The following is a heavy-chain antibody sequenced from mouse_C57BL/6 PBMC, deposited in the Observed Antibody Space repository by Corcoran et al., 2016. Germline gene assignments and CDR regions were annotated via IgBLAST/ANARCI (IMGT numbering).Heavy chain of an antibody. D-gene: IGHD1-1*01. V-gene: IGHV1-66*01. CDR3: ARGGHYYGSPLGRGQDCYAMDY. J-gene: IGHJ4*01. Sequence: QVQLQQSGPELVKPGASVKISCKASGYSFTSYYIHWVKQRPGQGLEWIGWIYPGSGNTKYNEKFKGKATLTADTSSSTAYMQLSSLTSEDSAVYYCARGGHYYGSPLGRGQDCYAMDYWGQGTSVTVSS. CDR2: IYPGSGNT. CDR1: GYSFTSYY.